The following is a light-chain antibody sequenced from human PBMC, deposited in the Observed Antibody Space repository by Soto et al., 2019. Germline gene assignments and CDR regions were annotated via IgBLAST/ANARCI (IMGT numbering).Light chain of an antibody. CDR2: KAS. CDR1: QSISSW. J-gene: IGKJ2*01. CDR3: QQYNSYPST. V-gene: IGKV1-5*03. Sequence: DIQMTQSPSTVSASVGDRVTITCRASQSISSWLAWYQQKPGKAPKLLIYKASSLESGVPSRFSGSGSGTEFTLTISSLQPDDFATYYCQQYNSYPSTFGQGTKLEIK.